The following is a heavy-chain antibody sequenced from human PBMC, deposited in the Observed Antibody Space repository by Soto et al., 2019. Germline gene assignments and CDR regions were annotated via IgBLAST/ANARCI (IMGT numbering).Heavy chain of an antibody. CDR1: GGSISSSSYY. V-gene: IGHV4-39*01. Sequence: SETLSLTCTVSGGSISSSSYYWGWIRQPPGKGLEWIGSIYYSGSTYYNPSLKSRVTISVDTSKNQFSQKLSSVTAADTGVYYCARHSTQLWLLSRPPDGMDVWGQGTTVTVSS. J-gene: IGHJ6*02. CDR2: IYYSGST. CDR3: ARHSTQLWLLSRPPDGMDV. D-gene: IGHD2-21*01.